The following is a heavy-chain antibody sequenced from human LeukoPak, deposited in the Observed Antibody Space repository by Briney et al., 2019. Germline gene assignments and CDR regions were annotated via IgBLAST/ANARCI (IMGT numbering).Heavy chain of an antibody. V-gene: IGHV3-23*01. D-gene: IGHD1-26*01. CDR1: GFTFSSCV. CDR3: VKDRVGTWEPIDY. J-gene: IGHJ4*02. Sequence: GGSLRLSCAASGFTFSSCVMSWVRQAPGKGLEWVSAISGSGGTTYYAESVRGRFTISRDISKNTLYLQMNSLRVEDTAVYYCVKDRVGTWEPIDYWGQGTLVTVSS. CDR2: ISGSGGTT.